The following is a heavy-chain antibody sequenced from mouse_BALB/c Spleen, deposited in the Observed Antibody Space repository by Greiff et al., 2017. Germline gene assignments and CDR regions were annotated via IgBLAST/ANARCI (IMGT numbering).Heavy chain of an antibody. V-gene: IGHV1S81*02. J-gene: IGHJ4*01. CDR3: ARWEYYGSSYGYAMDY. Sequence: QVQLQQSGAELVKPGASVKLSCKASGYTFTSYWMHWVKQRPGQGLEWIGEINPSNGRTNYNEKFKSKATLTVDKSSSTAYMQLSSLTSEDSAVYYCARWEYYGSSYGYAMDYRGQGTSVTVSS. D-gene: IGHD1-1*01. CDR1: GYTFTSYW. CDR2: INPSNGRT.